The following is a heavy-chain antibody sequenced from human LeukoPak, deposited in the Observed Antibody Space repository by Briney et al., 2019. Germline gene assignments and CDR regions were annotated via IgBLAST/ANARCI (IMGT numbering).Heavy chain of an antibody. V-gene: IGHV4-4*07. CDR1: GGSISSYY. CDR3: ARSNDDGDPLRD. J-gene: IGHJ4*02. D-gene: IGHD4-17*01. CDR2: IYTSGST. Sequence: SETLSLTCTVSGGSISSYYWSWIRQPAGKGLEWIGRIYTSGSTNYNPSLKSRVTISLDPSKNKNQFSLNLTSVTAADTAVYYCARSNDDGDPLRDWGQGTLVTVSS.